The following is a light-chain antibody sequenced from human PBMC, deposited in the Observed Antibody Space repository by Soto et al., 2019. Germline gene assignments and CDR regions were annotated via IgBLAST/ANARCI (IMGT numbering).Light chain of an antibody. J-gene: IGKJ1*01. CDR1: QSISIW. CDR2: KTS. CDR3: QHYNDYSWT. V-gene: IGKV1-5*03. Sequence: DIHMTQSPSTLSASVGDRVTITCRASQSISIWLAWYQQKPGKAPNLLIYKTSSLESGVPSRLSGSGSGTEFTLTLSSLQPDDFATYYCQHYNDYSWTFGQGTKVEIK.